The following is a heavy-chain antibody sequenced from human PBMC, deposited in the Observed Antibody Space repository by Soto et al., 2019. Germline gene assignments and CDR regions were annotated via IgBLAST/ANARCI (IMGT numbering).Heavy chain of an antibody. J-gene: IGHJ6*03. Sequence: QVPLVQSGAEVKKPGASVKVSCKASGYTFTSYAMHWVRQAPGQRLEWMGWINAGNGNTKYSQKFQGRVTITRDTSASTAYMELSSLRSEDTAVYYCARVYYYGSGGNYYYMDVWGKGTTVTVSS. V-gene: IGHV1-3*01. D-gene: IGHD3-10*01. CDR3: ARVYYYGSGGNYYYMDV. CDR1: GYTFTSYA. CDR2: INAGNGNT.